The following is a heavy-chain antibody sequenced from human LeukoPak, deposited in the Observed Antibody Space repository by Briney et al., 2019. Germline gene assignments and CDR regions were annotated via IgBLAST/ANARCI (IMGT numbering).Heavy chain of an antibody. V-gene: IGHV4-31*03. J-gene: IGHJ4*02. CDR3: ARAETYYYDSSGYYLDY. D-gene: IGHD3-22*01. CDR2: IYYSGST. CDR1: GGSISSGGHY. Sequence: SETLSLTCTVSGGSISSGGHYWSWIRQHPGKGLEWIGYIYYSGSTYYNPSLKSRVTISVDTSKNQFSLKLSSVTAADTAVYYCARAETYYYDSSGYYLDYWGQGTLVTVSS.